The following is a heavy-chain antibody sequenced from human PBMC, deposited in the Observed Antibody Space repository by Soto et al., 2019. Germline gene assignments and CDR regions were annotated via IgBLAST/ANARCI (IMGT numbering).Heavy chain of an antibody. Sequence: EVQLEQSGAEVKKPGDSLTISCKVYGSSFTSYWFSWVRQTPGRGLEWIGRIDPSDFDTIYSPAFQGRVSISSDKSVRTLFLQWNALEASDTALYFCTRHLNGAYGESWGQGTLVTVSS. V-gene: IGHV5-10-1*03. J-gene: IGHJ5*02. CDR3: TRHLNGAYGES. D-gene: IGHD3-10*01. CDR2: IDPSDFDT. CDR1: GSSFTSYW.